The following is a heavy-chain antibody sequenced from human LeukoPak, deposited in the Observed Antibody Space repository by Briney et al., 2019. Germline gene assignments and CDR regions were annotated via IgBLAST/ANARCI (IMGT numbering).Heavy chain of an antibody. CDR1: GGSISSGANY. CDR3: ARHSAPIAAAALGYYYGMDV. D-gene: IGHD6-13*01. Sequence: PSQTLSLTCTVSGGSISSGANYWSWIRQPPGRGLEWIGYISHSESAYYSPSLESRITISVDRSKNQFSLMLSSVTAADTAVYYCARHSAPIAAAALGYYYGMDVWGQGTTVTVSS. V-gene: IGHV4-30-2*01. CDR2: ISHSESA. J-gene: IGHJ6*02.